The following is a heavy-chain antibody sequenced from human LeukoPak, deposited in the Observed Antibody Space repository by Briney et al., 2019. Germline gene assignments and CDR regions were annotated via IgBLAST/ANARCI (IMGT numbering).Heavy chain of an antibody. CDR1: GFTFSSCA. V-gene: IGHV3-23*01. CDR2: INGSGGST. D-gene: IGHD3-22*01. J-gene: IGHJ4*02. CDR3: AKSWCYDSSGYYPFDY. Sequence: GGSLRLSCAASGFTFSSCAMSWVRQAPGKGLEWVSTINGSGGSTYYADSVKGRFAISRDNSKNTLYLQMNSLRAEDTAVYYCAKSWCYDSSGYYPFDYWGQGTLVTVSS.